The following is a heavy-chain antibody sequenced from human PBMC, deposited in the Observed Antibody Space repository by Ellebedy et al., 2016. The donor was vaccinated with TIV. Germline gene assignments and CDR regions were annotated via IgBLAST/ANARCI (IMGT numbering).Heavy chain of an antibody. CDR2: IYHSGST. CDR1: GFTFSSYT. J-gene: IGHJ3*02. V-gene: IGHV4-38-2*01. CDR3: ARCYYDSSGYYYRVGVDAFDI. Sequence: ESLKISCAASGFTFSSYTINWVRQTPGKGLEWIGSIYHSGSTYYNPSLKSRVTISVDTSKNQFSLKLSSVTAADTAVYYCARCYYDSSGYYYRVGVDAFDIWGQGTMVTVSS. D-gene: IGHD3-22*01.